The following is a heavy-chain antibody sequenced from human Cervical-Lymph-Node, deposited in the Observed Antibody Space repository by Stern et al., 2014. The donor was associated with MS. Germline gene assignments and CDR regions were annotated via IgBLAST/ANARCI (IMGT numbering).Heavy chain of an antibody. CDR2: VHYSGTT. CDR3: AGSGTYYPDY. D-gene: IGHD3-3*01. Sequence: QVQLQESGPGLVKPSETLSLTCSVSGGSISSYYWNWIRQPPGKGLEWIANVHYSGTTNYNPSLKSRVTILLDTSMTKISLELTSVTAADTAVYYCAGSGTYYPDYWGQGILVTVSS. CDR1: GGSISSYY. V-gene: IGHV4-59*08. J-gene: IGHJ4*02.